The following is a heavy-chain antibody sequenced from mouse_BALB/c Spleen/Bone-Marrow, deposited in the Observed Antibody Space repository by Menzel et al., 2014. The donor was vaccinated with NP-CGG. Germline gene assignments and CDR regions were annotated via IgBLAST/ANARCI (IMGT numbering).Heavy chain of an antibody. Sequence: VQLQQSGAELVKPGASVKLSCKASGYTFTSYYMYWVKQRPGQGLEWIGEINPSNGGTNFNEKFKSMATLTVDKSTSTSYMQLSSLTAEDSAVYCCTRGRTWDFDYWGQGTTLTVSS. D-gene: IGHD4-1*01. CDR3: TRGRTWDFDY. CDR1: GYTFTSYY. CDR2: INPSNGGT. V-gene: IGHV1S81*02. J-gene: IGHJ2*01.